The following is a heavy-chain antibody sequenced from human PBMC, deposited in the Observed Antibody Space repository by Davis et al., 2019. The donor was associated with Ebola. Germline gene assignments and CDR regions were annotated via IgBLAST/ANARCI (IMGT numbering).Heavy chain of an antibody. CDR3: ARVVTMIVVT. Sequence: GGSLRLSCTVSGGSISSYYWSWIRQPPGKGLEWVSYISSSGSTIYYADSVKGRFTISRDNAKNSLYLQMNSLRAEDTAVYYCARVVTMIVVTWGQGTLVTVSS. J-gene: IGHJ4*02. CDR1: GGSISSYY. V-gene: IGHV3-11*04. D-gene: IGHD3-22*01. CDR2: ISSSGSTI.